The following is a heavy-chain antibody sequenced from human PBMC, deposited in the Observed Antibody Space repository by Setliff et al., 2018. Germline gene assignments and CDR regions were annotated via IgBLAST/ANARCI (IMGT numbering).Heavy chain of an antibody. CDR1: GGTFNSYA. V-gene: IGHV1-69*13. Sequence: SVKVSCKASGGTFNSYAISWVRQAPGQGLEWMGGIIPIFGSANYARKFQGRVTVTADESTSTAYMELSSLRSEDTAVYYCARERGDIVTTTSYYYYLDVWGKGTTVNRLL. D-gene: IGHD5-12*01. CDR3: ARERGDIVTTTSYYYYLDV. J-gene: IGHJ6*03. CDR2: IIPIFGSA.